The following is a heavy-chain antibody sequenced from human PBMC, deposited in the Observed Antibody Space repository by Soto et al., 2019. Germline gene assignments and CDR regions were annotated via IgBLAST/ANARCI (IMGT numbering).Heavy chain of an antibody. D-gene: IGHD3-22*01. Sequence: GGSLRLSCAASGFTFSSYSMNWVRQAPGKGLEWVSYISSSSSTIYYADFVKGRFTISRDNAKNSLYLQMNSLRDEDTAVYSCARVPPPRVVSSGYYYYYYYMDVWGKGTTVTVSS. V-gene: IGHV3-48*02. CDR2: ISSSSSTI. CDR1: GFTFSSYS. J-gene: IGHJ6*03. CDR3: ARVPPPRVVSSGYYYYYYYMDV.